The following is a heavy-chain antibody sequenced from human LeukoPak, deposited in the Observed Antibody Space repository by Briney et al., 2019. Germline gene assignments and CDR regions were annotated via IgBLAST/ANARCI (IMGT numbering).Heavy chain of an antibody. CDR2: IYYSGST. CDR1: GGSISSSSYY. J-gene: IGHJ4*02. V-gene: IGHV4-39*07. CDR3: AREAAEGFWSGYYVLDY. D-gene: IGHD3-3*01. Sequence: PSETLSLTCTVSGGSISSSSYYWGWIRQPPGKGLEWIGSIYYSGSTYYNPSLKSRVTISVDTSKSQFSLKLSSVTAADTAVYYCAREAAEGFWSGYYVLDYWGQGTLVTVSS.